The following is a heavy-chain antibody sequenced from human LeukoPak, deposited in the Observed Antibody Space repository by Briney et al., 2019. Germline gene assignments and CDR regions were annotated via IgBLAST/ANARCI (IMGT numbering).Heavy chain of an antibody. J-gene: IGHJ4*02. CDR3: ARELYLDY. CDR1: GFTFSSFT. D-gene: IGHD2-2*02. V-gene: IGHV3-21*01. CDR2: ISSSSSYI. Sequence: GGSLRLSCAASGFTFSSFTMNWVRQAPGKGLEWVSSISSSSSYIYYADSVKGRFTISRANAKNSLFLQMNSLRAEDTAVYYCARELYLDYWGQGTLVTVSS.